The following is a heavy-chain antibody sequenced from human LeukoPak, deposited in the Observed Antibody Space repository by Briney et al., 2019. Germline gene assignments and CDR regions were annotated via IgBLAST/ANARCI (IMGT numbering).Heavy chain of an antibody. Sequence: GRSLRLSCAASGFTFSSYGMHWVRQAPGKGLEWVAVISYDGSNKYYADSVKGRFTISRDNSKNTLYLQMNSLRAEDTAVYYCARAGTGVYFDYWGQGTLVTVSS. CDR1: GFTFSSYG. CDR3: ARAGTGVYFDY. V-gene: IGHV3-30*03. CDR2: ISYDGSNK. D-gene: IGHD1-14*01. J-gene: IGHJ4*02.